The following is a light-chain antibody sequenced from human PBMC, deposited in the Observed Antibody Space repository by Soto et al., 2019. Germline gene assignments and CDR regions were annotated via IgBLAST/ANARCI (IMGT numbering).Light chain of an antibody. CDR3: QQYDSYSWT. CDR1: QSVSSW. Sequence: DIQVTQSPSTLSASVGDRVTITCRASQSVSSWLAWYQQKPGKALKLLIYRASSLESGVPSRFSGSGSGTEFTLTISSLQPDDFATYYCQQYDSYSWTFGQGTKVELK. CDR2: RAS. V-gene: IGKV1-5*03. J-gene: IGKJ1*01.